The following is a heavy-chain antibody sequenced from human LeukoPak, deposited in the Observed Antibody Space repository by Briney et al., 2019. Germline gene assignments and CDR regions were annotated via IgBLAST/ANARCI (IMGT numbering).Heavy chain of an antibody. D-gene: IGHD3-10*01. J-gene: IGHJ4*02. CDR3: ASFGSGRPY. CDR2: INSDGSTT. Sequence: QAGGSLRLSCAASGFTFSSYWMHWVRQAPGKGLVWVSRINSDGSTTTYADSVKGRFTISRDNAKNTLYVQMNSLRTEDTAVYYCASFGSGRPYWGQGTLVTVSS. V-gene: IGHV3-74*01. CDR1: GFTFSSYW.